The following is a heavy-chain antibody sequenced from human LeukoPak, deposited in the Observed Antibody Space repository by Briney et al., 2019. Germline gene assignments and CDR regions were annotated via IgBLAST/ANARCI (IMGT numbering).Heavy chain of an antibody. CDR3: ARDRDGYNSVDY. Sequence: PSETLSLTCTVSGGSISSYYWSRIRQPAGKGLEWVGRIYTSGSTNYNPSLKSRVTMSVDASKNQFYLKLSSVTAADTAVYYCARDRDGYNSVDYWGQGTLVTVSS. J-gene: IGHJ4*02. D-gene: IGHD5-24*01. CDR1: GGSISSYY. CDR2: IYTSGST. V-gene: IGHV4-4*07.